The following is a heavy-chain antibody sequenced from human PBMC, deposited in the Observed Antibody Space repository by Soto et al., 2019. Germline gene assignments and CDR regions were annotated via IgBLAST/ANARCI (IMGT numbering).Heavy chain of an antibody. D-gene: IGHD3-16*01. V-gene: IGHV3-23*01. J-gene: IGHJ5*02. CDR3: AKGRGGGILDWFDP. CDR2: VTGSGGGT. CDR1: GFTFSGFC. Sequence: EVRLLESGGGLVQPGGSLRLSCAASGFTFSGFCMAWVRQAPGKGLEWVATVTGSGGGTYYADSVKGRFSISRDNSKNTVYPQMYSLRPGETAVYFGAKGRGGGILDWFDPWGQGIMVTVSS.